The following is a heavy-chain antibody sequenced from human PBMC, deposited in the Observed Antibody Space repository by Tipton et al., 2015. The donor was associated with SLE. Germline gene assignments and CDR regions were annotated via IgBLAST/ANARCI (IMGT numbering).Heavy chain of an antibody. V-gene: IGHV4-28*03. CDR1: GYSMSTDYW. Sequence: TLSLTCAIYGYSMSTDYWWGWIRQPPGKGLEWIGYIYYSGSTNYNPSLKSRVTISVDTSKNQFSLKLSSVTAADTAVYYCARDRFYYDLLGDAFDIWGQGTMVTVSS. CDR3: ARDRFYYDLLGDAFDI. J-gene: IGHJ3*02. CDR2: IYYSGST. D-gene: IGHD3-22*01.